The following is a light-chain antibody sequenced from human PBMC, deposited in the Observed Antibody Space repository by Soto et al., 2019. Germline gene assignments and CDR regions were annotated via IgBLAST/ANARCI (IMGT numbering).Light chain of an antibody. V-gene: IGLV2-14*01. CDR1: SSDVGGYNY. Sequence: QSALTQPASVSGSPGQSITISCTGTSSDVGGYNYVSWYQQHPGKAPKLMIYEVSNRPSGVSNRFSGSKSDNTASLTISGFQAEDEADYYCSSYTSFSTYVFGTGTKLTVL. CDR2: EVS. J-gene: IGLJ1*01. CDR3: SSYTSFSTYV.